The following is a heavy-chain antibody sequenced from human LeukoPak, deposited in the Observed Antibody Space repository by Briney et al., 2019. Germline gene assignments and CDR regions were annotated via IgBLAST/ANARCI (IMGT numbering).Heavy chain of an antibody. CDR1: GFTFSTYW. J-gene: IGHJ4*02. D-gene: IGHD2-2*02. CDR2: INSDGTST. Sequence: GGSLRLSCAASGFTFSTYWMHWVRQAPGKGLVWVSRINSDGTSTSYADSVKGRFTISRDNAENTLYLQMNSLSAEDTAVYYCARRRDQVLYNYFDYWGQGTLVTVSS. V-gene: IGHV3-74*01. CDR3: ARRRDQVLYNYFDY.